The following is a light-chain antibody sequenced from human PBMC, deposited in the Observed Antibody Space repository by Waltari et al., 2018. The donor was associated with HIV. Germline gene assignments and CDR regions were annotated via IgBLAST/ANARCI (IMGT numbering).Light chain of an antibody. CDR3: QQYNSSPIYI. CDR2: GAS. V-gene: IGKV3-20*01. J-gene: IGKJ3*01. Sequence: EIALTESPGSLSFSPGERATLPCRASQAVINNYLAWYQQKPGQAPRLLIYGASTRVTGIPDRFRGSGSGTDFTLTISRLEPEDFAVYYCQQYNSSPIYIFGPGTKVDLK. CDR1: QAVINNY.